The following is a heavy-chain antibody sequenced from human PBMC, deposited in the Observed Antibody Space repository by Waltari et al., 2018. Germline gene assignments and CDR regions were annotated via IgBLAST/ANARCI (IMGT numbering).Heavy chain of an antibody. V-gene: IGHV3-23*01. J-gene: IGHJ4*02. CDR3: ASSLYGDYTQIWGRVFDY. D-gene: IGHD4-17*01. CDR1: GFTFRGSA. Sequence: VPLLESGGGLVQSGGSLRLSCAASGFTFRGSAMNWVRQAPGKGVEWVSVISGSGGSTDYADSVKGRFTISRDNSKNTLYLQMNNLRVEDTAVYYCASSLYGDYTQIWGRVFDYWGQGTLVTVSS. CDR2: ISGSGGST.